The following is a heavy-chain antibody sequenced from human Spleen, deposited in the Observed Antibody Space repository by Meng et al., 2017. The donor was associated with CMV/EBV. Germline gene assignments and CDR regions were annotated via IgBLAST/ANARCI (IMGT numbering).Heavy chain of an antibody. J-gene: IGHJ6*02. CDR3: AKDGTAYYGLDV. Sequence: GESLKISCAASGFTFSSYGMHWVRQAPGKGLEWVALIWYDGSNKWYADSVKGRFTISRDNSKNTMSLQMNSLRAEDTAVYYCAKDGTAYYGLDVWCQGTTVTVSS. CDR1: GFTFSSYG. CDR2: IWYDGSNK. V-gene: IGHV3-33*06.